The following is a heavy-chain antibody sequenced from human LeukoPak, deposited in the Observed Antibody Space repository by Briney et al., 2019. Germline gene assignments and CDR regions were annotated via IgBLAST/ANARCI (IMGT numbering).Heavy chain of an antibody. CDR1: GDSVSSNSAA. J-gene: IGHJ6*02. V-gene: IGHV6-1*01. CDR3: ARGSVAGFIYYYYYGMDV. D-gene: IGHD6-19*01. Sequence: SQTLSLTCAISGDSVSSNSAAWNWIRQPPSRGLEWLGRTYYRSKWYNDYAVSVKSRITINPDTSKNQFSLQLNSVTPEDTAVYYCARGSVAGFIYYYYYGMDVWGQGTTVTVSS. CDR2: TYYRSKWYN.